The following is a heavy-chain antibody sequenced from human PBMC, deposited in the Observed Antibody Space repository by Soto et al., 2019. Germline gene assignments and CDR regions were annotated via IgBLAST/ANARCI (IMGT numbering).Heavy chain of an antibody. J-gene: IGHJ6*02. CDR3: ARGLDGSGSYYTLTGPMDV. V-gene: IGHV1-18*01. D-gene: IGHD3-10*01. CDR2: ISAYNGNT. Sequence: QVQLVQSGAEVKKPGASVKVSCKASGYTFTSYGISWVRQAPGQGLEWMGWISAYNGNTNYAQKLQGRVTMTTDTSTSTAYMELRSLRSDDTDVYYCARGLDGSGSYYTLTGPMDVWGQGTTVTVSS. CDR1: GYTFTSYG.